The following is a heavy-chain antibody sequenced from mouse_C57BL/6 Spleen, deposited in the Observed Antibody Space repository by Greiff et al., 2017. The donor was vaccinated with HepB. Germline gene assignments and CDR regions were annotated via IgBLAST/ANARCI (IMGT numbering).Heavy chain of an antibody. CDR2: IRSKSSNYAT. J-gene: IGHJ1*03. D-gene: IGHD1-1*01. Sequence: EVKVVESGGGLVQPKGSLKLSCAASGFTFNTYAMHWVRQAPGKGLEWVARIRSKSSNYATYYADSVKDRFTISRDDSQTMLYLQMNNLKTEDTAMYYCVRDNYYYGSSPGWYLDVWGTGTTVTVSS. V-gene: IGHV10-3*01. CDR1: GFTFNTYA. CDR3: VRDNYYYGSSPGWYLDV.